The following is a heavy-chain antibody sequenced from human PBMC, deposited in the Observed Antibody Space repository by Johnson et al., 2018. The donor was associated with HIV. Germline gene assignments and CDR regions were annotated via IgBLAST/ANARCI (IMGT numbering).Heavy chain of an antibody. Sequence: EVQLVESGGGLAQPGGSLRLSCAVSGFTFDNFWMAWVRQAPGKGLEWVANINQDGSETYYVGSVKGRFTISRDNAKNSLFLQMDSLRAEDPAVYFCARPPAYLYKAAFSIWGQGTMVTVSS. CDR1: GFTFDNFW. V-gene: IGHV3-7*05. D-gene: IGHD3-16*02. J-gene: IGHJ3*02. CDR2: INQDGSET. CDR3: ARPPAYLYKAAFSI.